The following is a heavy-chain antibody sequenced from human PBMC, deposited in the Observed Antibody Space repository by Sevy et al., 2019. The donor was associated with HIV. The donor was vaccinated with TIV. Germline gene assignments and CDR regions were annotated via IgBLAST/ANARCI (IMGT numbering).Heavy chain of an antibody. D-gene: IGHD4-17*01. CDR3: ARDLPPSATTVAHFDY. CDR2: ISSSASTI. J-gene: IGHJ4*02. CDR1: GFTFSSYE. Sequence: GGSRRLSGAASGFTFSSYEMNWVRQAPGKGLEWVSFISSSASTISYAASVKGRFTISRDNAKNTLYLQQNSLRADDTAIYYCARDLPPSATTVAHFDYWGQGTLVTVSS. V-gene: IGHV3-48*03.